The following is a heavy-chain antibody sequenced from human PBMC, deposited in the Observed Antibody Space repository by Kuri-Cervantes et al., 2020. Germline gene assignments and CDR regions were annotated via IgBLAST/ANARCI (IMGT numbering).Heavy chain of an antibody. CDR2: IWYDGSNE. CDR3: AKTRITAAGLLDY. D-gene: IGHD6-13*01. CDR1: GFTFRSYA. Sequence: LSLTCAASGFTFRSYAMHWVRQAPGKGLEWVAVIWYDGSNEYYAGSVKGRFTISRDNSKNTLFLQMNSLRAEDTAVYYCAKTRITAAGLLDYWGQGTLVTVSS. J-gene: IGHJ4*02. V-gene: IGHV3-30*18.